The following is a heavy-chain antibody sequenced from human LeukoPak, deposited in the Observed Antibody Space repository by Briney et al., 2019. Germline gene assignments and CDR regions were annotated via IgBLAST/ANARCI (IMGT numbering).Heavy chain of an antibody. CDR3: ARDRTTFGEFDY. CDR1: GFSVSGNY. J-gene: IGHJ4*02. CDR2: IYSGGNT. V-gene: IGHV3-53*01. D-gene: IGHD3-10*01. Sequence: GGSLRLSCAASGFSVSGNYMRWVRQAPGKGLEWVSVIYSGGNTYYADSVKGRFTISRDNSKNRLYLQMNSLSAEDTAVYYCARDRTTFGEFDYWGQGTLVTVSS.